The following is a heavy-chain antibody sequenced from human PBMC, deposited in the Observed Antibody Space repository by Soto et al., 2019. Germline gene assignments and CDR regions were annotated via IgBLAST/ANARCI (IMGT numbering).Heavy chain of an antibody. J-gene: IGHJ5*02. CDR2: VSGNGGNT. Sequence: GSLELSCVASGFSFSSYTMNGVRQAPGKGLEWVSGVSGNGGNTYYADSVKGRFSISRDNSKNTLYLQLNSLRAEDTAIYYCAKDRMGASGWFDPWGQGTPVTVSS. CDR3: AKDRMGASGWFDP. V-gene: IGHV3-23*01. D-gene: IGHD1-26*01. CDR1: GFSFSSYT.